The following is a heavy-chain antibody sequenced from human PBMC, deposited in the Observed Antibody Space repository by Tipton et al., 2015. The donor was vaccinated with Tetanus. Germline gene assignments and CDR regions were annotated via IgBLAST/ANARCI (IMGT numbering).Heavy chain of an antibody. CDR2: IYSSGST. CDR1: GASITTYY. CDR3: ARDHRLSASYAGWFDP. Sequence: TLSLTCTVSGASITTYYWSWIRQPPGKGLEWIGNIYSSGSTYYNPSLKSRVTISVDTSRNQFSLRLKSVTPADTAMYYCARDHRLSASYAGWFDPWGQGTLVTVSS. J-gene: IGHJ5*02. V-gene: IGHV4-59*01. D-gene: IGHD2-8*01.